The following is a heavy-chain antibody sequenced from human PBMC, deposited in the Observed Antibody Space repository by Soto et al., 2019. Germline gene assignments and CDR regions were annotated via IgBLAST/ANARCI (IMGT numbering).Heavy chain of an antibody. CDR3: ASNRRYDPPDY. V-gene: IGHV3-23*01. D-gene: IGHD3-16*01. CDR1: GFTFSSFA. J-gene: IGHJ4*02. CDR2: ISVSGGST. Sequence: EVQLLESGGGLVQPGGSLRLSCAASGFTFSSFAMSWVRQAPGQGLAWVSGISVSGGSTYYADSVKGRFTISRDNSKNTLQLQMNSLRAEDTAVYYCASNRRYDPPDYWGQGTLVTVSS.